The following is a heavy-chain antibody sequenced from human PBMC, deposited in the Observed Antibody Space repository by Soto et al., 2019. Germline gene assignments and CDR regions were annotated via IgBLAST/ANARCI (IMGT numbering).Heavy chain of an antibody. CDR1: GGTFSSYA. D-gene: IGHD1-7*01. Sequence: QVQLVQSGAEVKKPGSSVKVSCKASGGTFSSYAISWVRQAPGQGLEWMGGIIPIFGTANYAQKFQGRVTITADESTSTAYMELSSLRSEDTAVYYWARESPANWNYPPAGYYYGMDVWGQGTTVTVSS. CDR2: IIPIFGTA. V-gene: IGHV1-69*01. CDR3: ARESPANWNYPPAGYYYGMDV. J-gene: IGHJ6*02.